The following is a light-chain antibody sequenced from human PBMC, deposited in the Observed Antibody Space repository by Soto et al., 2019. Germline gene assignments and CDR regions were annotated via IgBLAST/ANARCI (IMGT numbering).Light chain of an antibody. Sequence: QAVVTQEPSLTVSPGGTVTLTCATSTGAVTSGYYPNWFQQKPGQAPRALIYSTNNKYSWTPARFSGSLLGGKAALTLSGVKPEDEADYYCLLYYGGQLGVFGGRTKLTVL. CDR1: TGAVTSGYY. J-gene: IGLJ2*01. CDR2: STN. V-gene: IGLV7-43*01. CDR3: LLYYGGQLGV.